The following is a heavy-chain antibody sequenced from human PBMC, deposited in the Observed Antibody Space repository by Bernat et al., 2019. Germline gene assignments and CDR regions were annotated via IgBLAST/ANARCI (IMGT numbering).Heavy chain of an antibody. CDR1: GFTFSSYA. J-gene: IGHJ6*02. V-gene: IGHV3-30-3*01. CDR3: ARDRRGTDSGGMDV. D-gene: IGHD3-16*01. CDR2: ISYDGSNK. Sequence: VQLVESGGGLVKPGGSLRLSCAASGFTFSSYAVHWVRQAPGKGLEWVAAISYDGSNKYYADSVKGRFTISRDKNTLYLQMNSLRAEDTAVYYCARDRRGTDSGGMDVWGQGTTVTVSS.